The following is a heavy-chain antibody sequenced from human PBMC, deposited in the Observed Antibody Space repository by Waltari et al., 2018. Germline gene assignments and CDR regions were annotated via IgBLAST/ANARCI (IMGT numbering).Heavy chain of an antibody. CDR3: ATDRGGYPGMDV. Sequence: QVLLAQSGAEVKMPGASVRVSCSGNTLSGYFLHLVRQAPGQGLEWMGWINFNRGGTLSSQKFQGRVTMTRDTSIATAYMELSGLRYDDTAVYYCATDRGGYPGMDVWGQGTTVTVSS. D-gene: IGHD5-12*01. J-gene: IGHJ6*02. V-gene: IGHV1-2*02. CDR2: INFNRGGT. CDR1: GNTLSGYF.